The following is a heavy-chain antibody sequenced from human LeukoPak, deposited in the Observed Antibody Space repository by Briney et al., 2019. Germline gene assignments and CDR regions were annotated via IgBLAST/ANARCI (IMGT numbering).Heavy chain of an antibody. CDR3: ARAQTSSSWYVGVITTWYFDY. Sequence: NPGGSLRLSCAASGFTFSSYSMNWVRQAPGKGLEWVSSISSSSSYIYYADSVKGRFTISRDNAKNSLYLQMNSLRAEDTAVYYCARAQTSSSWYVGVITTWYFDYWGQGTLVTVSS. CDR1: GFTFSSYS. V-gene: IGHV3-21*01. J-gene: IGHJ4*02. CDR2: ISSSSSYI. D-gene: IGHD6-13*01.